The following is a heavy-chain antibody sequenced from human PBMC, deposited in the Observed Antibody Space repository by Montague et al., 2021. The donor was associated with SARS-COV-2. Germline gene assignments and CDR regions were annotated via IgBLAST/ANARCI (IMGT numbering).Heavy chain of an antibody. Sequence: SETLSLTCTVSGGSISSSSYYWGWIRQPPGKGLEWIGSIYYSGSTYYNPSRKSRVTISGDTSTNQFSLKLSSVTAADTAVYYCARVSGSGSYRVYWGQGTLVTVSS. D-gene: IGHD3-10*01. J-gene: IGHJ4*02. CDR1: GGSISSSSYY. CDR2: IYYSGST. V-gene: IGHV4-39*01. CDR3: ARVSGSGSYRVY.